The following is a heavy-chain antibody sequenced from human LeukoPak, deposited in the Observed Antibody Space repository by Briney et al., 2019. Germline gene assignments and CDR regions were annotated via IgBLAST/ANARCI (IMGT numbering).Heavy chain of an antibody. V-gene: IGHV3-11*01. D-gene: IGHD3-3*01. CDR1: GFTFGDYY. J-gene: IGHJ4*02. CDR3: ARVRVVILYYFDY. Sequence: GGSLRLSCAASGFTFGDYYMSWIRQAPGKGLEWVSYISSSGSTIYYADSVKGRFTISRDNAKNSLYLQMNSLRAEDTAVYYCARVRVVILYYFDYWGQGTLVTVSS. CDR2: ISSSGSTI.